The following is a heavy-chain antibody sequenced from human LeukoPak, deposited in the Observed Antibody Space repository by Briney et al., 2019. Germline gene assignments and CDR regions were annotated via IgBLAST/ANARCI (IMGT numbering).Heavy chain of an antibody. J-gene: IGHJ4*02. CDR2: INPDGRST. CDR3: STPGIRDQYDFDS. V-gene: IGHV3-74*01. D-gene: IGHD6-13*01. Sequence: GGSLRLSCAASAATLSSYWMHWVRHAPGKGLVWVSRINPDGRSTNYADSVKGRFTISRDNDKNTVYLQMNSRRAEDTAVYYCSTPGIRDQYDFDSWGQGALVTVSS. CDR1: AATLSSYW.